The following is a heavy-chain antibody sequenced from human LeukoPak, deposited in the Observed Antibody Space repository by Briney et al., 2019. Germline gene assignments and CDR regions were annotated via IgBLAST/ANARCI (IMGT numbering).Heavy chain of an antibody. CDR2: VDHTGST. CDR1: GGSISRYY. J-gene: IGHJ6*03. Sequence: PSETLSLTCTVAGGSISRYYWTWIRQPPGKGLEWIGYVDHTGSTNFNPSLNDRGSISRDTTNNLFSLRLRSVTAADTAVYFCARGRVSSSTWYSTYYYYFYMDVWGKGTTVTVSS. V-gene: IGHV4-59*01. CDR3: ARGRVSSSTWYSTYYYYFYMDV. D-gene: IGHD1-1*01.